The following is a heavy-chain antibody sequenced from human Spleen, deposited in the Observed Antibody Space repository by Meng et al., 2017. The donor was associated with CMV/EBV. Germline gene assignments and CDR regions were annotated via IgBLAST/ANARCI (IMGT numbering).Heavy chain of an antibody. D-gene: IGHD3-3*01. CDR3: TRGKRDFWSGFIPDWFDP. CDR1: NFITYE. CDR2: MNPNSGNT. J-gene: IGHJ5*02. Sequence: NFITYEINWVRPATGQGLEWMGWMNPNSGNTGYAQKFQGRVTITRDTSISTSYMELSSLRSEDTAVYYCTRGKRDFWSGFIPDWFDPWGQGTLVTVS. V-gene: IGHV1-8*02.